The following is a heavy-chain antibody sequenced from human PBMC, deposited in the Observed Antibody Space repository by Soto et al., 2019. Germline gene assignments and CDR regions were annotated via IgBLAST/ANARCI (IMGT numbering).Heavy chain of an antibody. CDR2: MSYSGRT. CDR1: GGSVSSGGYS. Sequence: QVQLQGSGPGLVKPSQTLSLTCTVSGGSVSSGGYSWNWIRQHPGKGLEWIGYMSYSGRTYYNPSLKSRVTISEDTSKNQFSLKLSSVTAADTAVYYCARAVTQDWFDPWGQGTLVIVSS. V-gene: IGHV4-31*03. J-gene: IGHJ5*02. CDR3: ARAVTQDWFDP. D-gene: IGHD5-18*01.